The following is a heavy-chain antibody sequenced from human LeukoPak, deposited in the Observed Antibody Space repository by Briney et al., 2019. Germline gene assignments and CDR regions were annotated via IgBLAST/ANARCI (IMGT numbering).Heavy chain of an antibody. D-gene: IGHD3-22*01. J-gene: IGHJ1*01. CDR3: ATYSSLNRREFQF. CDR2: ISYDGSDK. V-gene: IGHV3-30*03. Sequence: PEGSLRLSCAASGFTFSSYGMHWVRQAPGKGLEWVAVISYDGSDKYYADPVKGRFTISRDTSKNTLYLQMNSLRVEDTAVYYCATYSSLNRREFQFWGQGTLLTVSS. CDR1: GFTFSSYG.